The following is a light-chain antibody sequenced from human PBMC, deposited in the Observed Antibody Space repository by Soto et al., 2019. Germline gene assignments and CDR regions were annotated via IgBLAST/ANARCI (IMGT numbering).Light chain of an antibody. V-gene: IGKV3-11*01. J-gene: IGKJ1*01. CDR1: QSVSSY. Sequence: EIVLTQSPATLSLSPGERATLSCRASQSVSSYLAWYQQKPGQAPRLLIYDASSRATGIPARFSGSGSGTDFTLTISSLAPEDFAVYYCQQRSNWPGTFGQGTKVDIK. CDR2: DAS. CDR3: QQRSNWPGT.